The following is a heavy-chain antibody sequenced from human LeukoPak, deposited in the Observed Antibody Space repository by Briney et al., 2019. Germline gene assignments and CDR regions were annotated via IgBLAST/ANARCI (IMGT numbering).Heavy chain of an antibody. D-gene: IGHD1-26*01. V-gene: IGHV1-18*01. CDR3: ARSPPNSGSYSY. Sequence: ASVKVSCKASGYTFTSYGIRWVRPAPGQGLAWMGWINAYNGNTNYAQKLQGRVTMTTDTSTSTAYMELRSLRSDDTAVYYCARSPPNSGSYSYWGQGTLVTVSS. J-gene: IGHJ4*02. CDR1: GYTFTSYG. CDR2: INAYNGNT.